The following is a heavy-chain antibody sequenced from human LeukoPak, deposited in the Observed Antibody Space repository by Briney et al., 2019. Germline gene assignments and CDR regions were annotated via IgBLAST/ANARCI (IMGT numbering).Heavy chain of an antibody. Sequence: ASVKVSCKASGYTFTGYYMHWVRQAPGQGLEWMGLLNPSGGSTRYAQKFQGRVTMTRDMSTSTVYMELSSLRSEDTAVYYCARALPHRRLMDTTMEQHWFDPWGQGTLVTVSS. CDR1: GYTFTGYY. J-gene: IGHJ5*02. CDR2: LNPSGGST. V-gene: IGHV1-46*01. CDR3: ARALPHRRLMDTTMEQHWFDP. D-gene: IGHD5-18*01.